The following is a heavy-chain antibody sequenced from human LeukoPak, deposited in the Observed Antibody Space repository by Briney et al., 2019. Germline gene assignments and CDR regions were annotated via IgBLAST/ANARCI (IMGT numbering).Heavy chain of an antibody. CDR1: GYTFTSYA. CDR2: INTNTGNP. V-gene: IGHV7-4-1*02. D-gene: IGHD1-1*01. J-gene: IGHJ3*02. CDR3: ARRPLEYTTGTSDAFDI. Sequence: ASVKVSCKASGYTFTSYAMNWVRQAPGQGLEWMGWINTNTGNPTYAQGFTGRFVFSLDTSVSTAYLQISSLKAEDTAVYYCARRPLEYTTGTSDAFDIWGQGTMVTVSS.